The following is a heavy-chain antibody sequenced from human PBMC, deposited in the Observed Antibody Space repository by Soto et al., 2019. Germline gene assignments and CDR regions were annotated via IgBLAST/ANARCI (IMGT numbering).Heavy chain of an antibody. J-gene: IGHJ4*02. V-gene: IGHV3-7*03. CDR3: FGGNGGPQ. CDR1: DFTFRNSW. Sequence: GGSLRLSCATSDFTFRNSWINWVRQAPGKGLEWVANIKPDGGATNYVDSVKGRFTISRDNVRNSASLQMNSLRVEDTAVYFCFGGNGGPQWGQGTLVTVSS. D-gene: IGHD3-16*01. CDR2: IKPDGGAT.